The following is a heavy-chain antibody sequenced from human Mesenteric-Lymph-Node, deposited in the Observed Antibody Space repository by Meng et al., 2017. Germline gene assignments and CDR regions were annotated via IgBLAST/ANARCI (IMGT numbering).Heavy chain of an antibody. CDR1: GGSISSGSYY. Sequence: LRLSCTVSGGSISSGSYYWSWIRQPAGKGLEWIGRIYTSGSTNYNPSLKSRVTISVDTSKIQFSLKLSSVTAADAAVYYCARDRGSSSWYWNDAFDIWGQGTMVTVSS. CDR2: IYTSGST. D-gene: IGHD6-13*01. CDR3: ARDRGSSSWYWNDAFDI. V-gene: IGHV4-61*02. J-gene: IGHJ3*02.